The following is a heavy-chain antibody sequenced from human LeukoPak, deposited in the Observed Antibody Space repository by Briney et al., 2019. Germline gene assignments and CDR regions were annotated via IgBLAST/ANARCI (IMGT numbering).Heavy chain of an antibody. CDR1: GFTFSSYG. CDR3: AKSSDSSGYYSAEYFQN. Sequence: GGSLRLSCAASGFTFSSYGMHWVRQAPGKGLEWVAVIWYDGSNKYYADSVKGRFTISRDNSKNTLYLQMNSLRAEDTAVYYCAKSSDSSGYYSAEYFQNWGQGTLVTVSS. D-gene: IGHD3-22*01. V-gene: IGHV3-30*02. J-gene: IGHJ1*01. CDR2: IWYDGSNK.